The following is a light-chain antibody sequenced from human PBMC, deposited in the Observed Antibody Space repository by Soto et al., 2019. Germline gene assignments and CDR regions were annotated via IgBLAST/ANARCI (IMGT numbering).Light chain of an antibody. V-gene: IGKV3-20*01. CDR1: QSVSSNY. CDR3: QQYGGLPRT. CDR2: GAS. Sequence: EIVLTQSPGTVSLSPGERATLSCGASQSVSSNYLAWYQQKPGQAPRLLIYGASSRATGIPDRFSGSGSGTDFTLTISRLEPEDFAVYYCQQYGGLPRTFGQGTKVEIK. J-gene: IGKJ1*01.